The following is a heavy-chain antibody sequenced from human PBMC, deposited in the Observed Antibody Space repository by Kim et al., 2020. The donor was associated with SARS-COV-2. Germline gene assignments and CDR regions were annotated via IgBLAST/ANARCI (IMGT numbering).Heavy chain of an antibody. CDR1: GGSISSYY. V-gene: IGHV4-59*01. CDR3: ARGILGAHWYFDL. J-gene: IGHJ2*01. CDR2: IYYSGST. D-gene: IGHD2-21*01. Sequence: SETLSLTCTVSGGSISSYYWSWIRQPPGKGLEWIGYIYYSGSTNYNPSLKSRVTISVDTSKNQFSLKLSSVTAADTAVYYCARGILGAHWYFDLWGRGTLVTVSS.